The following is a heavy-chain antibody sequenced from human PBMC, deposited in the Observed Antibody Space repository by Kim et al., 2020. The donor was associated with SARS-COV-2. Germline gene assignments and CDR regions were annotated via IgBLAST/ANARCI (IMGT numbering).Heavy chain of an antibody. CDR2: IKQDGSEN. Sequence: GGSLRLSCAASGFTFSSYWMSWVRQAPGKGLEWVANIKQDGSENYYVDSVKGRFTISRDNAKNSLYLQMNSLRAEDKAVYDCARDEWYYYGSGGYYNVNIGYGMDVWGQGTTVTVSS. J-gene: IGHJ6*02. D-gene: IGHD3-10*01. V-gene: IGHV3-7*01. CDR3: ARDEWYYYGSGGYYNVNIGYGMDV. CDR1: GFTFSSYW.